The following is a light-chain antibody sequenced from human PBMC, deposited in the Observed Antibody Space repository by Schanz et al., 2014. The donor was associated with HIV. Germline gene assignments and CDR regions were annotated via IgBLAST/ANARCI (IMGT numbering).Light chain of an antibody. CDR1: SSNIGSNS. CDR3: ATWDISLNGPV. V-gene: IGLV1-44*01. J-gene: IGLJ2*01. CDR2: SNN. Sequence: QSVLTQPPSASGTPGQRVTISCSGSSSNIGSNSVNWYQQLPGTAPKLLISSNNQRPSGVPDRFSGSKSGTSASLVISGLQSEDEADYYCATWDISLNGPVFGGGTKVTVL.